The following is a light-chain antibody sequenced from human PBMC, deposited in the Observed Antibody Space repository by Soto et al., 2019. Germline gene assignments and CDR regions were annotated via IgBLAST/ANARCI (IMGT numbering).Light chain of an antibody. V-gene: IGLV2-8*01. J-gene: IGLJ2*01. CDR2: EVN. CDR3: FSYAGSIHLV. CDR1: SSDVGGYNY. Sequence: QSALTQPPSASGSPGHSVTISCTGTSSDVGGYNYVSWYQQHPGQAPKLMIYEVNKRPSGVPDRFSGSKSGNTASLTVSGLQAEDEADYYCFSYAGSIHLVFGGGTKLTVL.